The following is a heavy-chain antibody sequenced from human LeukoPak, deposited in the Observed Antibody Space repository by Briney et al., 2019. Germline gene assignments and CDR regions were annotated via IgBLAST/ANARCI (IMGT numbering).Heavy chain of an antibody. CDR3: ARQGVATAIDY. CDR1: GGSISNYY. Sequence: SETLSLTCTVSGGSISNYYWSWIRQPARKGLEWIGRISASGNTKYNPSLKSRVSMSVDTSMNLFALKLSSVTAADTAVYYCARQGVATAIDYWGQGTLVTVSS. J-gene: IGHJ4*02. V-gene: IGHV4-4*07. CDR2: ISASGNT. D-gene: IGHD2-21*02.